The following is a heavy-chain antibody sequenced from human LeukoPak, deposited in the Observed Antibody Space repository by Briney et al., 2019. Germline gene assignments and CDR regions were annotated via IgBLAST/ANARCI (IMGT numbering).Heavy chain of an antibody. D-gene: IGHD1-26*01. CDR1: GFTFNNAW. CDR3: AAGRTRDY. J-gene: IGHJ4*02. V-gene: IGHV3-15*01. Sequence: GGSLRLSCAVSGFTFNNAWMTWVRQAPGNGLEWVGRFKTKTDGGTADYAAPVKGRFTISRDDSKNILYLQMDSLKTEDTAVYYCAAGRTRDYWGQGTLVTVSS. CDR2: FKTKTDGGTA.